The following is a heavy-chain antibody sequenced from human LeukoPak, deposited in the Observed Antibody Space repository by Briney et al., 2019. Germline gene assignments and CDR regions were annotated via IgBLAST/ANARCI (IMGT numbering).Heavy chain of an antibody. V-gene: IGHV4-59*12. CDR2: IYYSGST. J-gene: IGHJ4*02. Sequence: SETLSLTCTVSGGSISSYYWSWIRQPPGKGLEWIGYIYYSGSTNYNPSLKSRVTMSVDTSKNQFSLKLSSVTAADTAVYYCARDRYNWNYGGFDYWGQGTLVTVSS. CDR3: ARDRYNWNYGGFDY. CDR1: GGSISSYY. D-gene: IGHD1-7*01.